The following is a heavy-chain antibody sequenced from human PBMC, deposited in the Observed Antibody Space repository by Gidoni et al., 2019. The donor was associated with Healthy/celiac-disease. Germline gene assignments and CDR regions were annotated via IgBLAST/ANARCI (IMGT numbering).Heavy chain of an antibody. CDR2: FIPIYGTA. Sequence: QVQLVQSGAEVKKPGSSVKLSCKASGGTFSSYAISWVRQAPGHGLEWRGGFIPIYGTANYAQKYQGRVTITADESTSTAYMELSSLRSEDTAVYYCASQGYCSGGSCYYVDYWGQGTQVTVSS. J-gene: IGHJ4*02. CDR3: ASQGYCSGGSCYYVDY. D-gene: IGHD2-15*01. V-gene: IGHV1-69*01. CDR1: GGTFSSYA.